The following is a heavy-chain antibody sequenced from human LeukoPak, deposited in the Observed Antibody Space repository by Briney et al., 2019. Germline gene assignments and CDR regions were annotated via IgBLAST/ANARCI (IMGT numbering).Heavy chain of an antibody. CDR2: IYYSGST. J-gene: IGHJ5*02. D-gene: IGHD3-10*01. CDR3: ARGGSSHNWFDP. Sequence: SETLSLTCPVPGGSISSYYWSWIRQPPGKGLEWIGYIYYSGSTNYNPSLKSRVTISVDTSKNQFSLKLSSVTAADTAVYYCARGGSSHNWFDPWGQGTLVTVSS. CDR1: GGSISSYY. V-gene: IGHV4-59*01.